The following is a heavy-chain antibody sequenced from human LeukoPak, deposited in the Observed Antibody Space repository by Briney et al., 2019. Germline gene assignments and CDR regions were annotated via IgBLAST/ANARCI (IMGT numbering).Heavy chain of an antibody. CDR1: GYTFTSYY. CDR2: INPSGGST. D-gene: IGHD3-3*01. J-gene: IGHJ6*02. V-gene: IGHV1-46*01. Sequence: ASVKVSCKASGYTFTSYYMHWVRQAPGQGLEWMGIINPSGGSTSYAQKLQGRVTMTTDTSTSTAYMELRSLRSDDTAVYYCARGNDFWSGLYYYYYYGMDVWGQGTTVTVSS. CDR3: ARGNDFWSGLYYYYYYGMDV.